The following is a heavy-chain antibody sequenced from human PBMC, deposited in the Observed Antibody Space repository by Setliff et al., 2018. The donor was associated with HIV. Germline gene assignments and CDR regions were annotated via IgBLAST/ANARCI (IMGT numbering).Heavy chain of an antibody. CDR3: ARRDGYSYGFYFDY. D-gene: IGHD5-18*01. Sequence: SETLSLTCTVSGGSISSSTYYWGWIRQPPGKGLEWIGTIYYSGSTYYNPSLKSRLTISVDTSKTQFSLKLSSVTAADTAVYYCARRDGYSYGFYFDYWGQGTLVTVSS. CDR1: GGSISSSTYY. J-gene: IGHJ4*02. V-gene: IGHV4-39*01. CDR2: IYYSGST.